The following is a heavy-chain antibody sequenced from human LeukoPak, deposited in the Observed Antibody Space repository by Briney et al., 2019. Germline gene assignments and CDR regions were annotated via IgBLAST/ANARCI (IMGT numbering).Heavy chain of an antibody. CDR3: AREAVPNYCSSTSCYVPGGWFDP. D-gene: IGHD2-2*01. Sequence: ASVKVSCKASGYTFTSYGISWVRQAPGQGLEWMGWISAYNGNTNYAQKFQARVTMTTDTSTSTAYMELRSLRSDDTAVYYCAREAVPNYCSSTSCYVPGGWFDPWGQGTLVTVSS. CDR2: ISAYNGNT. V-gene: IGHV1-18*01. CDR1: GYTFTSYG. J-gene: IGHJ5*02.